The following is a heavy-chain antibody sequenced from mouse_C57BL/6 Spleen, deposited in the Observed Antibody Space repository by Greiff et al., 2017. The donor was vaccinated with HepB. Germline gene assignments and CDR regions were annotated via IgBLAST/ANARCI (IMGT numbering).Heavy chain of an antibody. V-gene: IGHV14-4*01. J-gene: IGHJ3*01. CDR1: GFNIKDDY. CDR3: TPTMVRFAD. CDR2: IDPENGDT. D-gene: IGHD2-9*01. Sequence: EVQLQQSGAELVRPGASVKLSCTASGFNIKDDYMHWVKQRPEQGLEWIGWIDPENGDTEYASKFQGKATITADTSSNTAYLQLSSLTSEDTAVYYCTPTMVRFADWGQGTLVTVSA.